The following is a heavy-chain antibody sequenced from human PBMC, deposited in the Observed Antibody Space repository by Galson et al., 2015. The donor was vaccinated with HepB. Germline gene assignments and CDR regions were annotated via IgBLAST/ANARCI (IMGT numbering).Heavy chain of an antibody. CDR2: IKQDGSEQ. V-gene: IGHV3-7*03. D-gene: IGHD2-2*02. Sequence: SLRLSCAVSGFSFSNYWMTWVRQAPGKGLEWVANIKQDGSEQYYVGSVKGRFTISRDNAKNSLYLQMNSLRAEDTAVYYCAREYCSSTSCYTDWFDPWGQGTLVTVSS. CDR1: GFSFSNYW. CDR3: AREYCSSTSCYTDWFDP. J-gene: IGHJ5*02.